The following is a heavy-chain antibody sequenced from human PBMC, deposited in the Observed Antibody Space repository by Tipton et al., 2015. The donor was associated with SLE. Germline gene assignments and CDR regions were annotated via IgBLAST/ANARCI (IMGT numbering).Heavy chain of an antibody. CDR2: IYHSGST. V-gene: IGHV4-30-2*01. J-gene: IGHJ5*02. D-gene: IGHD3-10*01. Sequence: TLSLTCTVSVGSISSGGYSWSWIRQPPGKGLEWIGYIYHSGSTYYNPSLKSRVTISVDRSKNQFSLKLSSVTAADTAVYYCEREVTMVQGVPGGWFDPWGQGTLVTVSS. CDR3: EREVTMVQGVPGGWFDP. CDR1: VGSISSGGYS.